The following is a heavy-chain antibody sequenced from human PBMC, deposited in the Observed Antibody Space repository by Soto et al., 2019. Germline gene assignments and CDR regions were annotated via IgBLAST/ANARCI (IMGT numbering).Heavy chain of an antibody. Sequence: QVQLVQSGAEVKKPGSSVKVSCKASGGTFSSYAISWVRQAPGQGLEWMGGIIPIFGTANYAQKFQGRVTITADESTRTAYMELSSLRSEDTAVYYCASGIHDYGDYWFDPWGQGTLVTVSS. V-gene: IGHV1-69*12. D-gene: IGHD4-17*01. J-gene: IGHJ5*02. CDR1: GGTFSSYA. CDR2: IIPIFGTA. CDR3: ASGIHDYGDYWFDP.